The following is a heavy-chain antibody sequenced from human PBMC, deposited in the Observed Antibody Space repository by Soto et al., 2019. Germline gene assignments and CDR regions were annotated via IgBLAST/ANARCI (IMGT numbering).Heavy chain of an antibody. CDR1: GFAFTHVW. Sequence: EVQLLESGGDLAEPGGSLRLSCAASGFAFTHVWMTWVRQAPGRGLEWVGRIKRKIDGEKTNYASPGKCRFTISRDDSKNTLYLQMNSLKTDDSAVYYCAADRYCSSNTCPGAFDIWGQGTTV. CDR2: IKRKIDGEKT. CDR3: AADRYCSSNTCPGAFDI. V-gene: IGHV3-15*01. J-gene: IGHJ3*02. D-gene: IGHD2-2*01.